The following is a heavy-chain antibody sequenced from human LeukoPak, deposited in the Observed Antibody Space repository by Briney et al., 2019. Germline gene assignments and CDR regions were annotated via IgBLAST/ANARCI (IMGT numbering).Heavy chain of an antibody. D-gene: IGHD2-2*01. CDR1: GFTFSSYA. V-gene: IGHV3-23*01. CDR2: ISGSGGST. CDR3: AKESCSSTSCYYNWFDP. J-gene: IGHJ5*02. Sequence: PGGSLRLSCAASGFTFSSYAMSWVRQAPGKGLEWVSAISGSGGSTYYADSVKGRFTISRDNSKNTLYLQMNSLRAEDTAVYYCAKESCSSTSCYYNWFDPWGQGTLVTVSS.